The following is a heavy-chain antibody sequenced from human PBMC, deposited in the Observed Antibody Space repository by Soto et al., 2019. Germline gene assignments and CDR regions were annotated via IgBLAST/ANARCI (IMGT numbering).Heavy chain of an antibody. V-gene: IGHV4-30-4*01. J-gene: IGHJ6*02. CDR3: AREPVPDHVYYGLDV. CDR1: GGSISNGDYY. CDR2: IYYSGST. Sequence: SETLSLTCTVSGGSISNGDYYWNWIRQSPGKGLEWIGYIYYSGSTYYNPSLKSRVTMFVDTSNNQFSLKLTSVTVADTAVYYCAREPVPDHVYYGLDVWGQGTTVTVSS. D-gene: IGHD2-8*01.